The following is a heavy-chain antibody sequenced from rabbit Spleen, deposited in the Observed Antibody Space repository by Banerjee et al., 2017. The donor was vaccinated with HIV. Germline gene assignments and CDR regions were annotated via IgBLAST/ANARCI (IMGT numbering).Heavy chain of an antibody. CDR1: GFSFSSSYY. V-gene: IGHV1S45*01. J-gene: IGHJ6*01. CDR2: IYTDSSGGT. CDR3: ARGGGL. Sequence: QEQLVESGGGLVQPEGSLTLTCTASGFSFSSSYYMCWVRQAPGKGLEWIGCIYTDSSGGTYYASWAKGRLTISKTSSTTVTLQVTSLTAADTATYFCARGGGLWGPGTLVTVS.